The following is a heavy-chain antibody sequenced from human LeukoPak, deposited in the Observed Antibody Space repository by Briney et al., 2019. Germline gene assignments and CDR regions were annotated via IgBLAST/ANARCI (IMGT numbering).Heavy chain of an antibody. J-gene: IGHJ4*02. CDR3: AKQFLWFGELSHFDY. D-gene: IGHD3-10*01. CDR1: GFTFSSYG. CDR2: IRSDGNYK. Sequence: GGSLRLSCAASGFTFSSYGMHWVRQAPGKGLEWVAFIRSDGNYKYCADSVKGRFTISRDNSKNTLYVQMNSLRAEDTAVYYCAKQFLWFGELSHFDYWGQGTLVTVSS. V-gene: IGHV3-30*02.